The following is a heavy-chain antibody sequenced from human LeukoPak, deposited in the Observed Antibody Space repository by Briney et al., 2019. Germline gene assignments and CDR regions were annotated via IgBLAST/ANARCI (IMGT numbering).Heavy chain of an antibody. CDR1: GFTVSGNY. D-gene: IGHD6-13*01. CDR2: IYSGGTT. Sequence: PGGSLRLSCAVSGFTVSGNYMSWVRQAPGKGLEWVSLIYSGGTTYYADSVKGRFTISRDNSKNTLYLQMNSLRAEDTAVYYCASSSSWYGGAFDIWGQGTMVTVSS. V-gene: IGHV3-53*01. J-gene: IGHJ3*02. CDR3: ASSSSWYGGAFDI.